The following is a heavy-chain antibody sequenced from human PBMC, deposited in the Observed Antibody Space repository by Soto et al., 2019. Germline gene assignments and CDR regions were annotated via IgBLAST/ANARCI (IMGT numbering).Heavy chain of an antibody. CDR3: ARDAPVRWGYGMDV. V-gene: IGHV1-2*04. CDR2: INPNSGGT. CDR1: GYTFTGYY. D-gene: IGHD3-16*01. Sequence: QVQLVQSGAEVKKPGASVKVSCKASGYTFTGYYMHWVRQAPGQGLDWMGWINPNSGGTNYEQKLQGWVTMTRATSISTAYMELSRLRSDDTAVYYCARDAPVRWGYGMDVWGQGTTVTVSS. J-gene: IGHJ6*02.